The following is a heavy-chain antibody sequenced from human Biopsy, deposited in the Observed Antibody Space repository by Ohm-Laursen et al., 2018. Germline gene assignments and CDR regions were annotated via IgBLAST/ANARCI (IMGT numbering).Heavy chain of an antibody. J-gene: IGHJ3*02. D-gene: IGHD6-19*01. Sequence: SLRLSCAASGFGMYAMHWVRQPPGKGLEWLAVIAYDGSNKYYAESVKGRFTISRDRPRDTVHLQMNSLRYEDTALYYCAKDGGQWLGGAFDIWGHGTMVSVSS. CDR1: GFGMYA. CDR3: AKDGGQWLGGAFDI. CDR2: IAYDGSNK. V-gene: IGHV3-30*18.